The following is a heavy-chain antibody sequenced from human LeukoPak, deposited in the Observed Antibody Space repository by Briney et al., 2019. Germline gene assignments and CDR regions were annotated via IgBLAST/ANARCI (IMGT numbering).Heavy chain of an antibody. D-gene: IGHD6-19*01. V-gene: IGHV1-2*02. Sequence: GATVKVSCKASGYTFTGYYMHWVRQAPGQGLEWMGWINPNSGGTNYAQKFQGRVTMTRDTSISTAYMELSRLRSDDTAVYYCAGVPSSGWYFRDHYWGQGTLVTVSS. CDR1: GYTFTGYY. CDR3: AGVPSSGWYFRDHY. J-gene: IGHJ4*02. CDR2: INPNSGGT.